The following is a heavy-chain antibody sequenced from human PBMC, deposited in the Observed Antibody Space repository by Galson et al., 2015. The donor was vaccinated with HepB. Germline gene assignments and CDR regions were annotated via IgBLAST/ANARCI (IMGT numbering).Heavy chain of an antibody. D-gene: IGHD1-26*01. Sequence: SLRLSCAASGFNFRSHVMTWVRQAPGKGLEWVSSLSGSGAITYYADSVKGRFTISRDNSQNRIFLHMNRLRAEDTALYYCAKDSVSGTYVPTHSDSWGQGTLVTVSS. V-gene: IGHV3-23*01. CDR3: AKDSVSGTYVPTHSDS. CDR2: LSGSGAIT. CDR1: GFNFRSHV. J-gene: IGHJ4*02.